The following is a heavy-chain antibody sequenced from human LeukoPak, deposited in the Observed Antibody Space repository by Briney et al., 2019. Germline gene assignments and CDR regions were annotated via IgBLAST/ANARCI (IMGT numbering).Heavy chain of an antibody. V-gene: IGHV4-59*01. CDR2: IYYSGST. D-gene: IGHD2-2*01. CDR1: GGPTTSYY. Sequence: SETLSLTCTVSGGPTTSYYWSWIRQPPGKGLEWIGYIYYSGSTNYNPSLKSRVTISVDTSKNQFSLKMSSVTAADTAVYYCARGYCSSTSCYRYYYYYMDVWGKGTTVTVSS. CDR3: ARGYCSSTSCYRYYYYYMDV. J-gene: IGHJ6*03.